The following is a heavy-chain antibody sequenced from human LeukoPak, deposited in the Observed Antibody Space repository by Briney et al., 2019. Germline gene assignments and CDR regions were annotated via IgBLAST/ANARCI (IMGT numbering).Heavy chain of an antibody. CDR3: ARGPSGDSSGYYPTY. Sequence: SETLSLTCTVSGGSIRSSSYYWGWIRQPPGKGLEWIGNIYYSGSTYYSPSLKSRVTISVDTSKNHFSLKLSSVTAADTAVYYCARGPSGDSSGYYPTYWGQGTLVTVSS. CDR2: IYYSGST. D-gene: IGHD3-22*01. CDR1: GGSIRSSSYY. V-gene: IGHV4-39*02. J-gene: IGHJ4*02.